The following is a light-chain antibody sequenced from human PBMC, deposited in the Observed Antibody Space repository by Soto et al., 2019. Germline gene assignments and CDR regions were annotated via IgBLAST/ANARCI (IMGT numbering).Light chain of an antibody. Sequence: DIQMTQSPSSLSASVGDRVTITCQANQDISNYLNWYQQRAGEAPKLLIYDVSNLEIGVPSRFSGGGSGTFFTFTISSLQPEDTATYYCQQYESLPLTFGGGTKVDFK. V-gene: IGKV1-33*01. CDR1: QDISNY. CDR2: DVS. J-gene: IGKJ4*01. CDR3: QQYESLPLT.